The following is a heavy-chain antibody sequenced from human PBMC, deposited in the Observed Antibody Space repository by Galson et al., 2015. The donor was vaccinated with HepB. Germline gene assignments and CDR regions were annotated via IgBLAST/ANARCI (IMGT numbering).Heavy chain of an antibody. CDR2: ISGSGGST. CDR3: AKSPTSLKTWSGSLPGAFDI. D-gene: IGHD3-3*01. J-gene: IGHJ3*02. V-gene: IGHV3-23*01. CDR1: GFTFSSYA. Sequence: SLRLSCAASGFTFSSYAMSWVRQAPGKGLEWVSAISGSGGSTYYADSVKGRFTISRDNSKNTLYLQMNSLRAEDTAVYYCAKSPTSLKTWSGSLPGAFDIWGRGTMVTVSS.